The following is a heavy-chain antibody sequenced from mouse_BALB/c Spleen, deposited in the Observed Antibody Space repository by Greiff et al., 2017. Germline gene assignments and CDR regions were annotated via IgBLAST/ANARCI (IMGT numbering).Heavy chain of an antibody. V-gene: IGHV1-54*01. J-gene: IGHJ1*01. CDR2: INPGSGGT. Sequence: QVQLQQSGAELVRPGTSVKVSCKASGYAFTNYLIEWVKQRPGQGLEWIGVINPGSGGTNYNEKFKGKATLTADKSSSTANMQLSSLTSDDSAVYFCASSYGSSHWYFDVWGEGTTVTVSS. D-gene: IGHD1-1*01. CDR3: ASSYGSSHWYFDV. CDR1: GYAFTNYL.